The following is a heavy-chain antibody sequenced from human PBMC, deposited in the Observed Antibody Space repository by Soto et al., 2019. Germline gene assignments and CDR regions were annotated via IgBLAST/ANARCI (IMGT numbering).Heavy chain of an antibody. Sequence: ASVKVSCKASGGTFSSYIISWVRQAPGQGLEWMGGIIPIFAKADYAQKFQGRVTITADESTSTAYMELSSPRSEDTAVYYCARAYSSNRYWFDPWGQGTLVTVSS. D-gene: IGHD2-2*01. V-gene: IGHV1-69*13. CDR3: ARAYSSNRYWFDP. J-gene: IGHJ5*02. CDR1: GGTFSSYI. CDR2: IIPIFAKA.